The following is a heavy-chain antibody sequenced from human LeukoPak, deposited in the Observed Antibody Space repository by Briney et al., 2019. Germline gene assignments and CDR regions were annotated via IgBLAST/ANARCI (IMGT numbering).Heavy chain of an antibody. CDR1: GFTFSSYW. CDR3: ASITGTTRFDY. Sequence: GGSLRLSCAASGFTFSSYWTHWVRQAPGKGLVWVSRINSDGSSTSYADSVKGRFTISRDNAKNTLYLQMNSLRAEDTAVYYCASITGTTRFDYWGQGTLVTVSS. CDR2: INSDGSST. D-gene: IGHD1-20*01. J-gene: IGHJ4*02. V-gene: IGHV3-74*01.